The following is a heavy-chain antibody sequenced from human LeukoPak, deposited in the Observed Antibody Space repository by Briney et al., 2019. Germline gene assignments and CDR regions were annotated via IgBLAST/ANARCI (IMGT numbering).Heavy chain of an antibody. D-gene: IGHD3-9*01. J-gene: IGHJ4*02. Sequence: KTGGPLRLSCAASGFTFSSYSMNWVRQAPGKGLEWVSSISSSSSYIYYADSVKGRFTISRDNAKNSLYLQMNSLRAEDTAVYYCARADILTGYYFDYWGQGTLVTVSS. CDR2: ISSSSSYI. V-gene: IGHV3-21*01. CDR3: ARADILTGYYFDY. CDR1: GFTFSSYS.